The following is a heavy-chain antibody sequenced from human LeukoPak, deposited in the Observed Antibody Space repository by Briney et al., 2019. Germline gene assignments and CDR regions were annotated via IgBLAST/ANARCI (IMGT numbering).Heavy chain of an antibody. CDR3: AKWGDYDVLTGYYVPDY. Sequence: GASLRLSCAAPGFTFSNYAMSWVRQAPGKGLEWVSAILGSGGSTYYADSVKGRFTVSRDNSKSTLYLQMNSLRAEDTALYYCAKWGDYDVLTGYYVPDYWGQGTLVTVS. V-gene: IGHV3-23*01. CDR1: GFTFSNYA. J-gene: IGHJ4*02. CDR2: ILGSGGST. D-gene: IGHD3-9*01.